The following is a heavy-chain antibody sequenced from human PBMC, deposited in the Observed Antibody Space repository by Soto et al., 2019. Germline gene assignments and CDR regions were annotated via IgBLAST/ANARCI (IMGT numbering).Heavy chain of an antibody. D-gene: IGHD3-10*01. CDR1: GGPLSSGSYY. J-gene: IGHJ4*02. V-gene: IGHV4-31*03. CDR2: IYYSGST. Sequence: QVQLQESGPGLVKPSQTLSLTCTVSGGPLSSGSYYWTWIRQHPGKGLEWIGYIYYSGSTYYNSSLKSRVTISLDTSKSQFSLGLSSVTAADTAVYYCARNRGKNGAFDYWGQGTLVTVSS. CDR3: ARNRGKNGAFDY.